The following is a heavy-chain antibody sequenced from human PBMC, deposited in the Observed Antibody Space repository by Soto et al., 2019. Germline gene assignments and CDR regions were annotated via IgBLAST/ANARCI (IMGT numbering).Heavy chain of an antibody. V-gene: IGHV1-69*01. CDR3: ARRATLGSYEAYFDY. D-gene: IGHD2-15*01. J-gene: IGHJ4*02. CDR1: GGTFSSYA. CDR2: IIPIFGTA. Sequence: QVQLVQSGAEVKKPGSSVKVSCKASGGTFSSYAISWERQAPGQGLEWMGGIIPIFGTANYAQKFQGRVTITADESTSTAYMELSSLRSEDTAVYYCARRATLGSYEAYFDYWGQGTLVTVSS.